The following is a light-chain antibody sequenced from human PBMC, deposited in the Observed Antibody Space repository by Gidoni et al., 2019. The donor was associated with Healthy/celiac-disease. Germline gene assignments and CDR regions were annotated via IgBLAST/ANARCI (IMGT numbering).Light chain of an antibody. Sequence: DIQMTHSPSTLSASVGDRVTITCRASQSISSWLTWYQQKPGKAPKLLIYKSSSLESGVPSRFSGSGSGTEFTLTISSLQPDDFATDDCQQYNSYSPYTFGQGTKLEIK. CDR3: QQYNSYSPYT. J-gene: IGKJ2*01. CDR1: QSISSW. V-gene: IGKV1-5*03. CDR2: KSS.